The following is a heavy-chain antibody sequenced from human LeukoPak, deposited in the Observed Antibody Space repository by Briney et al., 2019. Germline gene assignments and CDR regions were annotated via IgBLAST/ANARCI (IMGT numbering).Heavy chain of an antibody. CDR1: GYSFTSYW. V-gene: IGHV5-51*01. CDR3: ARRGSSGYYSLYYYGMDV. D-gene: IGHD3-22*01. J-gene: IGHJ6*02. CDR2: IYPGDSDT. Sequence: GESLKISCKGSGYSFTSYWIGWVRPMPGKGLEWMGIIYPGDSDTRYSPSFQGQVTISADKSISTAYLQWSSLKASDTAMYYCARRGSSGYYSLYYYGMDVWGQGTTVTVSS.